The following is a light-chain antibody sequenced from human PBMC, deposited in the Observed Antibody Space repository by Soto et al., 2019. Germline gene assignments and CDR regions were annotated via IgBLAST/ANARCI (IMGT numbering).Light chain of an antibody. CDR2: DVA. Sequence: QSALTQPASVSDSPGQSITISCTGTSSDVGGSNFVSWYQQHPGKPPKLIIYDVANRPSGVSNRFSGSKSGSTASLIISRLQTEDEADYSCVSYTSSTTYLFGTGTKVTVL. CDR1: SSDVGGSNF. V-gene: IGLV2-14*03. CDR3: VSYTSSTTYL. J-gene: IGLJ1*01.